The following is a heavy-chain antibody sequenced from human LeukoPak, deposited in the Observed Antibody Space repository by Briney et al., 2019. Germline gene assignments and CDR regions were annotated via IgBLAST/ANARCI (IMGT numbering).Heavy chain of an antibody. D-gene: IGHD4-23*01. CDR2: IYYSGST. V-gene: IGHV4-59*12. CDR3: ARDRPPTVVRGGWFDP. CDR1: GGSISSYY. Sequence: SETLSLTCTVSGGSISSYYWSWIRQPPGKGLEWIGYIYYSGSTNYNPSLKSRVTISVDKSKNQFSLKLSSVTAADTAVYYCARDRPPTVVRGGWFDPWGQGTLVTVSS. J-gene: IGHJ5*02.